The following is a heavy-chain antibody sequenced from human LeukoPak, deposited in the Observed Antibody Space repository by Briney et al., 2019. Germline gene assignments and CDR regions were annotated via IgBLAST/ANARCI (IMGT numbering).Heavy chain of an antibody. CDR2: ISAYNGNT. V-gene: IGHV1-18*01. D-gene: IGHD2-15*01. CDR3: ATDKPGYCSGGSCPMVV. Sequence: ASVKVSCKASGYTFTSYGISWVRQAPGQGLEWMGWISAYNGNTNYAQKLQGRVTMTTDTSTSTAYMELRSLRSDDTAVYYCATDKPGYCSGGSCPMVVWGQGTLVTVSS. J-gene: IGHJ4*02. CDR1: GYTFTSYG.